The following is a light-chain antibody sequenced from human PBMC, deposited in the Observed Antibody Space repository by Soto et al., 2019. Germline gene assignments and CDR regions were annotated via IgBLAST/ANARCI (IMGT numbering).Light chain of an antibody. Sequence: QSVLTQPPSVSGAPGQRVTISCTGSSSNIGAGYDVHWYQQLPGTAPKLLIYGNSNRPSGVPDRFSGSKSGTSASLAITGLQAEDEADYYCQSYDSSLRGVFGTGIKVT. CDR3: QSYDSSLRGV. CDR1: SSNIGAGYD. CDR2: GNS. J-gene: IGLJ1*01. V-gene: IGLV1-40*01.